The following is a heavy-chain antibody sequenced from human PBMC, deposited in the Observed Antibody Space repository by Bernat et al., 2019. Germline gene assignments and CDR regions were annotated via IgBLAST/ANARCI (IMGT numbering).Heavy chain of an antibody. CDR1: GFTFSSYG. CDR3: AKDPITRDCSGGSCYSPDVY. D-gene: IGHD2-15*01. J-gene: IGHJ4*02. V-gene: IGHV3-30*02. Sequence: QVQLVESGGGVVQPGGSLRLSCAASGFTFSSYGMHWVRQAPGKGLEWVAFIRYDGSNKYYADSVKGRFIISRDNSKNTLYLQMNSLRAEDTAVYYCAKDPITRDCSGGSCYSPDVYWGQGTLVTVSS. CDR2: IRYDGSNK.